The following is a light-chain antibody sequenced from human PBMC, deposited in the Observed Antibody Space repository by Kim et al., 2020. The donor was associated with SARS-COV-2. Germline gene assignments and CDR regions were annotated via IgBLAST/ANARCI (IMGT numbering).Light chain of an antibody. CDR3: QQSYGSSWT. J-gene: IGKJ1*01. CDR2: AAS. Sequence: DIQMTQSPSSLSAYVGDRVTLTCRASQSIIRYLTWYQQKPGKAPKVLIYAASRLESGVPSRFSGSGSGTDFTLTVNGLQPEDFATYYCQQSYGSSWTFGQGTKVHIK. CDR1: QSIIRY. V-gene: IGKV1-39*01.